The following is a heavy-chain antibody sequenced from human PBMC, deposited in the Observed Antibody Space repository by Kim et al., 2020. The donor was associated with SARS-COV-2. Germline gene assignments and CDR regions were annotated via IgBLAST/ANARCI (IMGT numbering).Heavy chain of an antibody. CDR1: GYTFSSYG. Sequence: ASVKVSCKASGYTFSSYGISWVRQAPGQGPEWMAWISAYNGKTNYAQKFKGRVTMTTDISTRTAYMELRSLRSDDTAVYYCTRDDPDYGDYVNFDHWGQGTLVTVSS. CDR2: ISAYNGKT. J-gene: IGHJ4*02. D-gene: IGHD4-17*01. CDR3: TRDDPDYGDYVNFDH. V-gene: IGHV1-18*04.